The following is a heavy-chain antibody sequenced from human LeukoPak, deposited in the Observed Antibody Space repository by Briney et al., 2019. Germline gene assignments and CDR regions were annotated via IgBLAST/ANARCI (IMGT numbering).Heavy chain of an antibody. CDR2: IYYSGGT. CDR3: ARRSKGASKYSSSLSFDY. D-gene: IGHD6-6*01. V-gene: IGHV4-39*01. J-gene: IGHJ4*02. CDR1: GGSISSYY. Sequence: SETLSLTCTVSGGSISSYYWGWIRQPPGKGLEWIGSIYYSGGTYYNPSLKSRVTISVDTSKNQFSLKLSSVTAADTAVYYCARRSKGASKYSSSLSFDYWGQGTLVTVSS.